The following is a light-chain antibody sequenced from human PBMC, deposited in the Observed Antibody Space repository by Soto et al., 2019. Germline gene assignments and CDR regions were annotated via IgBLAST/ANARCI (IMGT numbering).Light chain of an antibody. CDR3: QQYGRSPWK. CDR1: QSVSSSY. Sequence: EIVLTQSPGTLSLSPGERATLSCRASQSVSSSYLAWYQQKPGQAPRLLIYGASSRATGIPDRFSGSGSGTDFTLTISRLEPEDFAVYYCQQYGRSPWKFGQGTKVEIK. J-gene: IGKJ1*01. V-gene: IGKV3-20*01. CDR2: GAS.